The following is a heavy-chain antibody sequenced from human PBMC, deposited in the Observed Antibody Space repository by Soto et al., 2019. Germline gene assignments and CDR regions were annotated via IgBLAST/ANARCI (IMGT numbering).Heavy chain of an antibody. CDR1: GGSISSYY. V-gene: IGHV4-59*01. Sequence: SETLSLTCTVSGGSISSYYWSWIRQPPGKGLEWIGYIYYSGSTNYNPSLKSRVTISVDTSKNQFSLKLSSVTAADTAVYYCVGRAKLRYPRAGGHLNDYWGQGTLVTVSS. CDR2: IYYSGST. CDR3: VGRAKLRYPRAGGHLNDY. J-gene: IGHJ4*02. D-gene: IGHD3-9*01.